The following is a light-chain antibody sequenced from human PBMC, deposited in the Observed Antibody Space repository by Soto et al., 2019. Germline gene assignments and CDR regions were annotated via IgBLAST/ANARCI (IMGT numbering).Light chain of an antibody. CDR2: EVS. J-gene: IGLJ1*01. CDR3: TSYISSSSLDV. V-gene: IGLV2-14*01. CDR1: SSDVGGYNY. Sequence: QSALTQPASVSGSPGQSITISCTGTSSDVGGYNYVSWYQQHPGRAPKLMIYEVSNRPSGVSNRFSGSKSGNTASLTISGLQAEDEADYHCTSYISSSSLDVYGTGTKLTVL.